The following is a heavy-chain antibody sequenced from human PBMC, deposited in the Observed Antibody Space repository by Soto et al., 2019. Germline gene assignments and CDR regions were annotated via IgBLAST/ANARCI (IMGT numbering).Heavy chain of an antibody. CDR3: ARVNPVGFDWGAGGDFDY. D-gene: IGHD3-9*01. V-gene: IGHV4-59*01. Sequence: QVQLQESGPGLVKPSETLSLTCTVSGGSISSYYWSWIRQPPGKGLEWIGYIYYSGSTNYNPSLKSRVTISVDTSKNQFSLKLSSVTAADTAVYYCARVNPVGFDWGAGGDFDYWGQGTLVTVSS. J-gene: IGHJ4*02. CDR2: IYYSGST. CDR1: GGSISSYY.